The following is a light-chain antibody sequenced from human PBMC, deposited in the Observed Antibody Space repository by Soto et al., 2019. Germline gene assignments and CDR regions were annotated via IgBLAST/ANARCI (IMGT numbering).Light chain of an antibody. J-gene: IGLJ3*02. V-gene: IGLV3-27*01. Sequence: SYELTQPSSVSVSPGQTARITCSGDVVAKKYARWFQQKPGQAPVLVIYKDSARPPGIPERFSGSSSGTTVTLTISGAQVEDEADYYCYCAADNNWVFGGGTKVTVL. CDR1: VVAKKY. CDR3: YCAADNNWV. CDR2: KDS.